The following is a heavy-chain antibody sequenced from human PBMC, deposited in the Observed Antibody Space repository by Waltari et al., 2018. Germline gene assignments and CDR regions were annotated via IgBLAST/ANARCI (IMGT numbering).Heavy chain of an antibody. V-gene: IGHV3-74*02. D-gene: IGHD3-3*01. J-gene: IGHJ3*02. CDR1: GFTFKTSW. Sequence: EVQVLESGGGLAQPGGSLRLSCAASGFTFKTSWMHWVRQAPGKGLVWVSHISSDCNIGNYADSVKGRFTISRDNAKNTLFLQMNSLRVEDTAVYYCTTSHNYTTFDIWGQGTVVTVSS. CDR2: ISSDCNIG. CDR3: TTSHNYTTFDI.